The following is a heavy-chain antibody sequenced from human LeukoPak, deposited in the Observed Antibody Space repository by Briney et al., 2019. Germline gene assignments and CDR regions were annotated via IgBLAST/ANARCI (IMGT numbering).Heavy chain of an antibody. Sequence: KPSETLSLTCTVSGGSISSYYWSWLRQPPGKGLEWIGYIYYSGSTNYNPSLESRVTISVDTSKNQFSLKLSSVTAADTAVYYCARASSTRPLLMLHDYWGQGTLVTVSS. CDR3: ARASSTRPLLMLHDY. V-gene: IGHV4-59*01. CDR1: GGSISSYY. D-gene: IGHD3-10*01. J-gene: IGHJ4*02. CDR2: IYYSGST.